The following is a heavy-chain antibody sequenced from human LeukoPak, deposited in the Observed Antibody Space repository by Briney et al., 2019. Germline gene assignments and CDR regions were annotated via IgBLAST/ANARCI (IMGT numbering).Heavy chain of an antibody. CDR2: ISGSGGST. CDR3: AKDLCSSGHCPGDY. V-gene: IGHV3-23*01. Sequence: GSLRLSCAASGFTFSSYAMSWVRQAPGKGLEWVSAISGSGGSTYYADSVKGRFTISRDNSKNTLYLQMNSLRAEDTAVYYCAKDLCSSGHCPGDYWGQGTLVTVSS. D-gene: IGHD3-22*01. CDR1: GFTFSSYA. J-gene: IGHJ4*02.